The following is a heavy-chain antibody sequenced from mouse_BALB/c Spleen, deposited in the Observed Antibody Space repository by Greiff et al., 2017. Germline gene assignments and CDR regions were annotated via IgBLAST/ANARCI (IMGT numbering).Heavy chain of an antibody. CDR3: ARGDARGGFYAMDY. V-gene: IGHV1-67*01. Sequence: VQLQQSGPELVRPGVSVKISCTGSGYTFTDYAMHWVKQSHAKSLEWIGVISTYSGNTNYNQKFKGKATMAVDKSSSTAYMELARMTSEDSAIYYCARGDARGGFYAMDYWGQGTSVTVSA. D-gene: IGHD3-1*01. CDR1: GYTFTDYA. J-gene: IGHJ4*01. CDR2: ISTYSGNT.